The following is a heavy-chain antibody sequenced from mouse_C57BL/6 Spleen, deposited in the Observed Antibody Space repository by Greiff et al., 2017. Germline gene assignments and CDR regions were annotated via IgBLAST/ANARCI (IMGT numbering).Heavy chain of an antibody. CDR3: ARRECITTVYCDY. J-gene: IGHJ2*01. V-gene: IGHV1-54*01. CDR2: INPGRGGT. Sequence: QVQLQQSGAELVRPGPSVKVSCKASGYAFTHYLIEWVTQRPGQGLEWIGVINPGRGGTNYNEKFKGKATLTADKSSSTAYMQLSSLTSEDSAVYVGARRECITTVYCDYGGQGTTRTVSS. CDR1: GYAFTHYL. D-gene: IGHD1-1*01.